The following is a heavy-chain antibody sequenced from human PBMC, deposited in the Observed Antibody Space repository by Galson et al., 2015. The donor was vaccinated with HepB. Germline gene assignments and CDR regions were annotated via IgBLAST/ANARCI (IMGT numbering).Heavy chain of an antibody. CDR1: GYTFTGYA. J-gene: IGHJ6*03. CDR3: ARDQVGATPYYMDV. D-gene: IGHD1-26*01. CDR2: INAGNGNT. Sequence: SVKVSCKASGYTFTGYAMHWVRQAPGQRLEWMGWINAGNGNTKYSQKFQGRVTITRDTSASTAYIELSSLRSEDTAVYYCARDQVGATPYYMDVWGKGTTVTVSS. V-gene: IGHV1-3*01.